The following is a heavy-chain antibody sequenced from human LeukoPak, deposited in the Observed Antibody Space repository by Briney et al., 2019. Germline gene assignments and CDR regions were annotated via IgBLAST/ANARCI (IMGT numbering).Heavy chain of an antibody. J-gene: IGHJ6*03. CDR2: INPSGGST. CDR3: ARGSRKGEYYYYYMDV. D-gene: IGHD6-13*01. CDR1: GYTFTSYY. Sequence: GASVKVSCKASGYTFTSYYMHWVRQAPGQGLEWMGIINPSGGSTSYAQKFQGRVTMTRDMSTSTVYMELSGLRSEDTAVYYCARGSRKGEYYYYYMDVWGKGTTVTVSS. V-gene: IGHV1-46*01.